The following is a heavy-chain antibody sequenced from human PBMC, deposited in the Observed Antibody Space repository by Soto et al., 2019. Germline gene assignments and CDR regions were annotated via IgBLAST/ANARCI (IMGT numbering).Heavy chain of an antibody. V-gene: IGHV4-34*01. D-gene: IGHD3-10*01. J-gene: IGHJ4*02. Sequence: SETXSLXXAVYGGXXXXXXXXXXXQPPGKGLEWIGEINHSGSTNYNPSLKSRVTISVDTSKNQFSLKLSSVTAADTAVYYCARRDYGSGSPSDYWGQGTLVTVSS. CDR3: ARRDYGSGSPSDY. CDR2: INHSGST. CDR1: GGXXXXXX.